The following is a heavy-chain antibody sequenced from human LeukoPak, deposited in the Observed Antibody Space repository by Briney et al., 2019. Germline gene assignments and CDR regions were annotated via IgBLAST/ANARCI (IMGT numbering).Heavy chain of an antibody. J-gene: IGHJ4*02. CDR2: ISYDGSNK. CDR1: RFTFSSYG. Sequence: GRSLRLSCAASRFTFSSYGMHWVREAPGKGLEWVAVISYDGSNKYYADSVKGRFTISRDNSKNTLYLQMNSLRAEDTAVYYSAKNGGEWLLAGSSFDYWGQGTLVTVSS. CDR3: AKNGGEWLLAGSSFDY. V-gene: IGHV3-30*18. D-gene: IGHD3-3*01.